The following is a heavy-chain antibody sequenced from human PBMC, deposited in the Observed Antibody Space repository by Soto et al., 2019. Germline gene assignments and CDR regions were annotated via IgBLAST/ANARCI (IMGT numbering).Heavy chain of an antibody. Sequence: SVRVSCNAAGCCFATYGFIWGRQAPGQGLECVGWISAHNGDTHYSQKFQGRVTLTTDTSTNTGYMELRSLTSDDTAVYFCAAEPIYYNDGSGYYPLGHSGQATLVTVYS. J-gene: IGHJ4*02. CDR2: ISAHNGDT. D-gene: IGHD3-22*01. CDR3: AAEPIYYNDGSGYYPLGH. CDR1: GCCFATYG. V-gene: IGHV1-18*04.